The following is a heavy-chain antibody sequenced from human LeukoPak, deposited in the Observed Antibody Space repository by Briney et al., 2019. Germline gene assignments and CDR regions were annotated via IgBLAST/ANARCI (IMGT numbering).Heavy chain of an antibody. J-gene: IGHJ4*02. D-gene: IGHD4-23*01. V-gene: IGHV3-74*01. CDR1: GFTFSSYW. Sequence: GGSLRLPCAASGFTFSSYWMHWVRQAPGKGLVWVSRINSDGSSTSYADSVKGRFTISRDNAKNTLYLQMNSPRAEDTAVYYCARTDYGGHSGFDYWGQGTLVTVSS. CDR3: ARTDYGGHSGFDY. CDR2: INSDGSST.